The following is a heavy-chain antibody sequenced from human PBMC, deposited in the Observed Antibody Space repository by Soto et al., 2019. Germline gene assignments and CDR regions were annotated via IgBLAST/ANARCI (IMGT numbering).Heavy chain of an antibody. CDR1: GFTFSTDS. J-gene: IGHJ4*02. CDR2: ISTSGATR. V-gene: IGHV3-48*02. CDR3: ARAPPSGASYYDS. Sequence: GGSLRLSCVASGFTFSTDSMNWVRQAPGKGLEWVAHISTSGATRYYADSVKGRFTISRDNAKTLLYLQMDSLRNEDTAVYYCARAPPSGASYYDSWGQGILVTVSS.